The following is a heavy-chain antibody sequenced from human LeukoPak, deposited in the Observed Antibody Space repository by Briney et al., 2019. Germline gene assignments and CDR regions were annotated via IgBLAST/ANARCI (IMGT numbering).Heavy chain of an antibody. D-gene: IGHD6-13*01. V-gene: IGHV4-59*01. CDR3: ARGEPEYSSSWYVYYFDY. Sequence: SETLSLTCTVSGGSISSYYWSWIRQPPGKGLEWIGYIYYSGSPNYNPSLKSRVTISVDTSKNQFSLKLSSVTAADTAVYYCARGEPEYSSSWYVYYFDYWGQGTLVTVSS. CDR2: IYYSGSP. CDR1: GGSISSYY. J-gene: IGHJ4*02.